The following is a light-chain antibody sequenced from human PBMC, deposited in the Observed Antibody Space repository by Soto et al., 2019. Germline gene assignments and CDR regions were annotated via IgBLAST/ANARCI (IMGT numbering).Light chain of an antibody. CDR2: KSS. J-gene: IGKJ1*01. CDR1: QIISSW. Sequence: DIQMTQSPSTLSGSVGDRVTITCRASQIISSWLVWYQQKPGKAPKLLIYKSSTLKSGVPSRFSGSGSGTEFTLTISSLQPDYFATYYCQHYNSYSEAFGQGTKVELK. CDR3: QHYNSYSEA. V-gene: IGKV1-5*03.